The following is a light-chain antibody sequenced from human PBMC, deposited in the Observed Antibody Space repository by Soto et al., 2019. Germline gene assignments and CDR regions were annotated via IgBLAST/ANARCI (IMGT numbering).Light chain of an antibody. CDR2: DVT. J-gene: IGLJ3*02. V-gene: IGLV2-11*01. CDR1: SSDVGGYNY. Sequence: QSALTQPRSVSGSPGQSVTISCTGTSSDVGGYNYVSWYQQYPGKATTLLIYDVTRWPSGVPDRFSGSKAGNTASLTLSGLQAEDEADYYCCSYAGSYSWVFGGGTKLTVL. CDR3: CSYAGSYSWV.